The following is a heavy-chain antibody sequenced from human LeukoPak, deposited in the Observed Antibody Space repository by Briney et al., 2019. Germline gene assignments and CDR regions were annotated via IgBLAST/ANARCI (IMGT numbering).Heavy chain of an antibody. CDR1: GFPFSSYP. CDR3: ARDDCSTSSCQKHQNWFDP. V-gene: IGHV3-48*01. D-gene: IGHD2-2*01. CDR2: ISRSITTI. Sequence: GGSLRLSCAGSGFPFSSYPISWVRQAPGKGLEWVSYISRSITTIYYADSVKGRFTISRDNAENSLYLQMNGLRAEDTAVYYCARDDCSTSSCQKHQNWFDPWGQGTLVTVSS. J-gene: IGHJ5*02.